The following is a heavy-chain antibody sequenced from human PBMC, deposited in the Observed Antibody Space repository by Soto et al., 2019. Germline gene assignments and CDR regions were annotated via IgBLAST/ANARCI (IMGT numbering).Heavy chain of an antibody. CDR1: GFTFSSYS. Sequence: GGSLRLSCAASGFTFSSYSMNWVRQAPGKGLEWVSSISSSSYIYYADSVKGRFTISRDNAKNSLYLQMNSLRAEDTAVYYCASSLTAMAPGDYWGQGTLVTVSS. CDR3: ASSLTAMAPGDY. J-gene: IGHJ4*02. V-gene: IGHV3-21*01. D-gene: IGHD5-18*01. CDR2: ISSSSYI.